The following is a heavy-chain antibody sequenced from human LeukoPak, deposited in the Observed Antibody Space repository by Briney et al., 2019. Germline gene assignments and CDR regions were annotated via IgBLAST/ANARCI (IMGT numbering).Heavy chain of an antibody. J-gene: IGHJ4*02. V-gene: IGHV1-18*01. CDR2: ISAYNGNT. CDR3: ARVGAAPYYFDY. CDR1: GYTFTSYG. D-gene: IGHD3-10*01. Sequence: ASVKVSCKASGYTFTSYGISWVRQAPGQGLEWMGWISAYNGNTNYAQKLQGRVTMTTDTSTSTAYVELRSLRSDDTAVYYCARVGAAPYYFDYWGQGTLVTVSS.